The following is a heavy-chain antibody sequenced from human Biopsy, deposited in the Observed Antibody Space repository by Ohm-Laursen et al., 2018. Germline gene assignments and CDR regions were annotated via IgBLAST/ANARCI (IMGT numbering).Heavy chain of an antibody. CDR1: GYSFISYY. CDR2: INPSGSTT. D-gene: IGHD6-19*01. J-gene: IGHJ4*02. CDR3: ARNTGWYGDLYYFDY. V-gene: IGHV1-46*01. Sequence: ATVKISCKASGYSFISYYMHWVRQAPGQGLEWMGMINPSGSTTSYPQIFQGRVTMTRDTSKSTVYMELSSLRSADTAVYFCARNTGWYGDLYYFDYWGQGTLVTVSS.